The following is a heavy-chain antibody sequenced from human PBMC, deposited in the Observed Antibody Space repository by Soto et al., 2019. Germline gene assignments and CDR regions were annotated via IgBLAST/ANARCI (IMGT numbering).Heavy chain of an antibody. CDR1: GFTFSRYS. CDR3: ARVAY. Sequence: EVQLVESGGGLVKPGGSLRLSCVASGFTFSRYSINWFRQAPGKGLEWVSSISSGGNTKSYANSVKGRFTISRDNAKNSLYLEMNSLRPEDKAVYYCARVAYWGQGTLVTVSS. CDR2: ISSGGNTK. J-gene: IGHJ4*02. V-gene: IGHV3-21*06.